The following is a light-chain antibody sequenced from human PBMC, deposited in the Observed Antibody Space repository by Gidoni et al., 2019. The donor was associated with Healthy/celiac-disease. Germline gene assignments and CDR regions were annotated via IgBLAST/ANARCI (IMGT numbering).Light chain of an antibody. CDR2: AAS. CDR3: QQLNSYPLT. V-gene: IGKV1-9*01. CDR1: QGISSY. J-gene: IGKJ4*01. Sequence: DIQLTQSPSFLSASVGDRVTSTCRASQGISSYLAWYQQKPGKAPKLLIYAASTLQSGVPSRFSGSGSGTEFTLTISSLQPEDFATYYCQQLNSYPLTFGGXTKVEIK.